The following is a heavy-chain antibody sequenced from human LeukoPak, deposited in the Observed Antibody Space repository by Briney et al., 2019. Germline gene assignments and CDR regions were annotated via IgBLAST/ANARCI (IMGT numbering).Heavy chain of an antibody. CDR3: ARDATTAVGWVYMDV. Sequence: GGSLRLSCAASGFTFSTYWMSWARQAPGKGLEWVANIKHDGSEKYYVDSVKGRFTISRDNAKNSLYLQMSSLTAEDTGLYYCARDATTAVGWVYMDVWGKGTTVTISS. V-gene: IGHV3-7*01. D-gene: IGHD6-13*01. J-gene: IGHJ6*03. CDR1: GFTFSTYW. CDR2: IKHDGSEK.